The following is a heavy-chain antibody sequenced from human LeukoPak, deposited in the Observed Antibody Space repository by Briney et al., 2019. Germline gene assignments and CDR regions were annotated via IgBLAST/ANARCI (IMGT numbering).Heavy chain of an antibody. CDR1: GFTFSSYW. V-gene: IGHV3-7*01. CDR3: ASDTWLAATLLPEYYMDV. CDR2: IKQDGSEK. D-gene: IGHD2-15*01. Sequence: GGSLRLSCAASGFTFSSYWMSWVRQAPGKGLEWVANIKQDGSEKYYVNSVKGRFTISRDNAKNSLYLQMNSLRAEDTAVYYCASDTWLAATLLPEYYMDVWGKRTTVTVS. J-gene: IGHJ6*03.